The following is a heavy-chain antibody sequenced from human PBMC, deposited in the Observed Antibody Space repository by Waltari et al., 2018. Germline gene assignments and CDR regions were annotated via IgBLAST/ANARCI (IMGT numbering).Heavy chain of an antibody. J-gene: IGHJ6*03. D-gene: IGHD1-26*01. CDR2: RSYDGSNK. Sequence: QVQLVESGGGVVQPGRSLRLSCAASGFTFSSYGMHWVRQAPGKGLEWVAVRSYDGSNKYYADSVKGRFTISRDNSKNTLYLQMNSLRAEDTAVYYCAKGGAAGYYYYYMDVWGKGTTVTVSS. CDR1: GFTFSSYG. V-gene: IGHV3-30*18. CDR3: AKGGAAGYYYYYMDV.